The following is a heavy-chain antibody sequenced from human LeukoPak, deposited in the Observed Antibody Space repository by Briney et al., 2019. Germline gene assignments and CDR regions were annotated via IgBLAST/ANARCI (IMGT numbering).Heavy chain of an antibody. CDR1: GGSISSGRYY. Sequence: PSETLSLTCTVSGGSISSGRYYWSCIRQHPGKGLEWIGSIYYSGSTYYSPSLKSRLTMSVDTSKNQFSLKLSSVTAADTAVYYCASNRRDATYYFDYWGQGTLVTVSS. CDR2: IYYSGST. D-gene: IGHD1-14*01. V-gene: IGHV4-31*03. CDR3: ASNRRDATYYFDY. J-gene: IGHJ4*02.